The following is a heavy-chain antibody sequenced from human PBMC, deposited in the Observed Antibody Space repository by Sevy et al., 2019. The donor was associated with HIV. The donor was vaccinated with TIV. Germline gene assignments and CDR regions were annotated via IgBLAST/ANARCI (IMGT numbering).Heavy chain of an antibody. CDR2: ISSGSRYT. V-gene: IGHV3-11*06. J-gene: IGHJ4*02. CDR1: GFSFSDYY. Sequence: GGSLRLSCAASGFSFSDYYMTWIRQAPGKGLEWVSYISSGSRYTNYADSVKGRFAISRDNAKNSLYLQMSSLRAEDTAVYDCGRVRVVAADYYFDYWGQGTLVTVSS. CDR3: GRVRVVAADYYFDY. D-gene: IGHD6-13*01.